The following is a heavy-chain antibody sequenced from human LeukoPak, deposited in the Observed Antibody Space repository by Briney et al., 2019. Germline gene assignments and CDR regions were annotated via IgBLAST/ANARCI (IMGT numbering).Heavy chain of an antibody. CDR1: GFTVSSNY. CDR3: ARDYNWNPPDY. CDR2: IYSDDTT. Sequence: PGGSLRLSCAASGFTVSSNYLSWVRQAPGKGLEWVSVIYSDDTTYYADSVKGRFTISRDNAKNTLYLQMNTLRDEDTAVYYCARDYNWNPPDYWGQGTLVTVSS. V-gene: IGHV3-53*01. D-gene: IGHD1-1*01. J-gene: IGHJ4*02.